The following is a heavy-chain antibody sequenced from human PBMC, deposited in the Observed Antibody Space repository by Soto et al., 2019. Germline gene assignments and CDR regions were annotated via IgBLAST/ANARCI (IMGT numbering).Heavy chain of an antibody. Sequence: EVQLLESGGGLVQPGGSLRLSCAASGFTFSSYAMSWVRQAPGKGLEWVSAISGSGGSTYYADSVKGRFTISRDNSKNTRYLQMNSRRAEDTAVYYCAKGGDHYYGSGTYYGPCDYWGQGTLVTVAS. D-gene: IGHD3-10*01. CDR1: GFTFSSYA. V-gene: IGHV3-23*01. CDR3: AKGGDHYYGSGTYYGPCDY. J-gene: IGHJ4*02. CDR2: ISGSGGST.